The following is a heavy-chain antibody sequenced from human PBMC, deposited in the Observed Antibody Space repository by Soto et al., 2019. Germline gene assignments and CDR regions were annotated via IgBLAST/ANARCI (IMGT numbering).Heavy chain of an antibody. J-gene: IGHJ6*02. V-gene: IGHV5-51*01. D-gene: IGHD3-3*01. CDR1: GYSFTSYW. CDR3: ARRFDFWSGSGSYYYGLDV. CDR2: IYPGDSDT. Sequence: PGESLKISCKGSGYSFTSYWIVWVRQMPGKGLGWMGIIYPGDSDTRYSPSFQGQVTISADKSISTAYLQWSSLKASDTAMYYCARRFDFWSGSGSYYYGLDVWGQGTTVTVS.